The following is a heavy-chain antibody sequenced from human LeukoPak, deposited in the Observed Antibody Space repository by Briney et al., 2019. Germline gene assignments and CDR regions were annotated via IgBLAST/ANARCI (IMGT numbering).Heavy chain of an antibody. Sequence: GASLKVSCTASVYTFTTYGISCVRQAPGQKLEWRGWISTYNGSTNYAQKLQGKVTMTTATSTTTAYMELRSMRSDDTAVYFCSRAKALRNWNDRRGMDVWGQGTTVTVSS. CDR3: SRAKALRNWNDRRGMDV. J-gene: IGHJ6*02. D-gene: IGHD1-1*01. CDR2: ISTYNGST. V-gene: IGHV1-18*01. CDR1: VYTFTTYG.